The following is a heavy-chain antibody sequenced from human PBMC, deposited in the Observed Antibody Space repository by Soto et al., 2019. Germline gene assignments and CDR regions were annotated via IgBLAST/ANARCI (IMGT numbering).Heavy chain of an antibody. CDR1: GYSFTSYW. CDR2: IYPGDSDT. V-gene: IGHV5-51*01. J-gene: IGHJ6*02. D-gene: IGHD6-13*01. CDR3: ARTEQLYYYGMDV. Sequence: GESLKISCKGPGYSFTSYWIGWVRQMPGKGLEWMGIIYPGDSDTRYSPSFQGQVTISADKSISTAYLQWSSLKASDTAMYYCARTEQLYYYGMDVWGQGTTVTVSS.